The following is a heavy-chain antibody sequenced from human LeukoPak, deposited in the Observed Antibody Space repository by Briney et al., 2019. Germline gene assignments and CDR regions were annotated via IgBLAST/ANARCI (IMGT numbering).Heavy chain of an antibody. J-gene: IGHJ5*02. D-gene: IGHD2-15*01. CDR2: IYYSGST. CDR3: ASEPRYCSGGSCYSVGGWFDP. Sequence: PSQTLSLTCTVSGGSISSGDYYWIWIRQPPGKGLEWIGYIYYSGSTYYNPSLKSRVTISVDTSKNQFSLKLSSVTAADTAVYYCASEPRYCSGGSCYSVGGWFDPWGQGTLVTVSS. V-gene: IGHV4-30-4*08. CDR1: GGSISSGDYY.